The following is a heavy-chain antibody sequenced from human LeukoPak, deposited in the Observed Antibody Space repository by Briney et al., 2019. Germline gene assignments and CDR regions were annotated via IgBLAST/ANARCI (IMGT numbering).Heavy chain of an antibody. J-gene: IGHJ4*02. CDR3: ARHDIIGYFDY. D-gene: IGHD1-20*01. CDR2: IYNSGST. CDR1: GYFISDAYY. Sequence: SETLSLTCTVSGYFISDAYYWGWIRQPPGKGLEWIGRIYNSGSTFYNPSLKTRVTISVDTSANQFSLKLNSVTAADTAVYYCARHDIIGYFDYWGQGTLATVSS. V-gene: IGHV4-38-2*02.